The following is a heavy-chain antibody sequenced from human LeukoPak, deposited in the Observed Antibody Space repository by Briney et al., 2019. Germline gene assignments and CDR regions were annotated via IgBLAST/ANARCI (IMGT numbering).Heavy chain of an antibody. CDR1: GFTFSSYS. CDR3: AREQLRYFDWLSRGAFDI. J-gene: IGHJ3*02. D-gene: IGHD3-9*01. V-gene: IGHV3-21*01. Sequence: GGSLRLSCAASGFTFSSYSLNWVRQAPGKGLEWVSSITTSSSYIYYADSVKGRFTISRDNAKNSLYLQMNSLRAEDTAVYYCAREQLRYFDWLSRGAFDIWGQGTMVTVSS. CDR2: ITTSSSYI.